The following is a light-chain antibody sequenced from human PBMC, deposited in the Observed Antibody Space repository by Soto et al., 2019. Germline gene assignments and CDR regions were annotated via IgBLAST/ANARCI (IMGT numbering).Light chain of an antibody. CDR2: GAS. CDR3: QQHGKLPLT. J-gene: IGKJ1*01. V-gene: IGKV3-20*01. CDR1: RPVSSSN. Sequence: QTPGPLTPSTGERATLSCRAARPVSSSNLAWYQQKPGQAPRLLISGASGRATGVPDRFSGSGSGTDFTLTIGSLESEDFAMYFCQQHGKLPLTFGHGTKVDIK.